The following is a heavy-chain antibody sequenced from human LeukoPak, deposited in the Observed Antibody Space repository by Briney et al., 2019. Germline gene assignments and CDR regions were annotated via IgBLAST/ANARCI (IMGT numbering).Heavy chain of an antibody. J-gene: IGHJ5*02. D-gene: IGHD6-19*01. CDR2: INHSGST. V-gene: IGHV4-34*01. Sequence: SETLSLTCAAYGGSFSGYYWSWIRQPPGKGLEWIGEINHSGSTNYNPSLKSRVTISVDTSKNQFSLKLSSVTAADTAVYYCARTWQWLSWFDPWGQGTLVTVSS. CDR1: GGSFSGYY. CDR3: ARTWQWLSWFDP.